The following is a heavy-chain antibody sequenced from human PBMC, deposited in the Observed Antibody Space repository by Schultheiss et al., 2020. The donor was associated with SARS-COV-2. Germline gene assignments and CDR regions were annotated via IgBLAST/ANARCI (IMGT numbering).Heavy chain of an antibody. CDR3: ARDWGPYSSSSYYYYGMDV. V-gene: IGHV4-39*07. D-gene: IGHD6-6*01. J-gene: IGHJ6*02. Sequence: SETLSLTCTVSGGSISSSSYYWGWIRQPPGKGLEWIGSIYYSGGTYYNPSLRSRVTISVDTSKNQFSLKLSSVTAADTAMYYCARDWGPYSSSSYYYYGMDVWGQGTTVTVSS. CDR2: IYYSGGT. CDR1: GGSISSSSYY.